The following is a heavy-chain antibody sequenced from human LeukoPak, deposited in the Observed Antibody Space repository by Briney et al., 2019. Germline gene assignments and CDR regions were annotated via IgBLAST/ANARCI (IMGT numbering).Heavy chain of an antibody. D-gene: IGHD1-20*01. J-gene: IGHJ4*02. CDR2: IWYDGSNK. V-gene: IGHV3-33*06. CDR3: AKDPRITGTGFY. Sequence: GGSLRLSCAASGFTFSSYGMHWVRQAPGKGLEWVAVIWYDGSNKYYADPVKGRFTISRDNSKNTLYLQMNSLRAEDTAVYYCAKDPRITGTGFYWGQGTLVTVSS. CDR1: GFTFSSYG.